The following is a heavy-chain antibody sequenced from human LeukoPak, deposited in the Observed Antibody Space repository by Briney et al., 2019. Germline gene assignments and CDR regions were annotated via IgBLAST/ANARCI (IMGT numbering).Heavy chain of an antibody. CDR2: IYYSGTT. J-gene: IGHJ6*03. CDR1: GGYISSSPYF. V-gene: IGHV4-39*01. CDR3: SRHDYDGVQTYSSSYMDG. D-gene: IGHD4-17*01. Sequence: TSETLSLTCTVSGGYISSSPYFWPWVRQPPGKGLEGNSSIYYSGTTYYNPSLKSRVTISVDTSKSQFALMLRSVTAADTAVYYCSRHDYDGVQTYSSSYMDGWGKGTTVTVSS.